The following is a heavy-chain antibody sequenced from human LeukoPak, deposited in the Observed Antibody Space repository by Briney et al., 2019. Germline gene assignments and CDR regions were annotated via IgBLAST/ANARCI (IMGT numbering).Heavy chain of an antibody. D-gene: IGHD2-15*01. CDR3: ASFLVVATYYFDY. CDR1: GGSISSGGYY. V-gene: IGHV4-31*03. Sequence: SETLSLTCPVSGGSISSGGYYWSWIRQHPGKGLEWIGYIYYSGSTYYNPSLKSRVTISVDPSKNQFSLKLSSVTAADTAVYYCASFLVVATYYFDYWGQGTLVTVSS. CDR2: IYYSGST. J-gene: IGHJ4*02.